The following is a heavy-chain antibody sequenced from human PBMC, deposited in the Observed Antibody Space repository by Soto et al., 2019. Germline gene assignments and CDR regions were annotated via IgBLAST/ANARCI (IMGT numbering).Heavy chain of an antibody. Sequence: EVQLVESGGGLVQPGGSLRLSCAASGFTVSSNYMSWVRQAPGKGLEWVSVIYSGGSTYYADSVKGRFTISRHNSKNTLYHQMNSLRAEDTAVYYCARHYGDYRGNFDYWGQGTLVTVSS. D-gene: IGHD4-17*01. CDR2: IYSGGST. V-gene: IGHV3-53*04. CDR3: ARHYGDYRGNFDY. CDR1: GFTVSSNY. J-gene: IGHJ4*02.